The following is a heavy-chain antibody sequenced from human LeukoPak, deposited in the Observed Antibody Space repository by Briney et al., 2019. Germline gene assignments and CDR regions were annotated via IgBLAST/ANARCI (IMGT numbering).Heavy chain of an antibody. CDR1: GFTFSDYY. V-gene: IGHV3-7*01. J-gene: IGHJ6*03. CDR2: IKQDESER. CDR3: ARLSAYYYGSYFYYYMDV. D-gene: IGHD3-10*01. Sequence: GGSLRLSCAASGFTFSDYYMSWIRQPPGKGPEWVANIKQDESERYSVDSVKGRFTISRDNAKNSVYLHMNSLRAEDTALYYCARLSAYYYGSYFYYYMDVWGKGTTVTVSS.